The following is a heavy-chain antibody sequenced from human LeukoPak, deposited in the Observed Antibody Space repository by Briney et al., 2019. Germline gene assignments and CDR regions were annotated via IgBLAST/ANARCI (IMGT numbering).Heavy chain of an antibody. D-gene: IGHD3-16*02. CDR3: ARGVYHYDF. J-gene: IGHJ4*02. Sequence: PGGSLRLSCAASGFTFSSYWMSWVHQARGKGLEWVAKIKEDESEKYYVDSVKGRFTISRDNAKNSLYLQMNSLRVEDTAVYYCARGVYHYDFWGQGTLVTVSS. V-gene: IGHV3-7*04. CDR2: IKEDESEK. CDR1: GFTFSSYW.